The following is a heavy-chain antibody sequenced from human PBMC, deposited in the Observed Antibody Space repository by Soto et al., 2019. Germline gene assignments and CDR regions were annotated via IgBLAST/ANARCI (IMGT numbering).Heavy chain of an antibody. D-gene: IGHD4-17*01. CDR2: ISYEGSNK. J-gene: IGHJ3*02. Sequence: GGALRLSCAASGFTFSSYGMHWVRQAPGKGLEWVAVISYEGSNKYYADSVKGRFTISRDHSKNTPYLQMNSLRAEDTAVYYCATLNQGENDYGPDDAFDIWGQGTMVTVSS. CDR1: GFTFSSYG. V-gene: IGHV3-30*03. CDR3: ATLNQGENDYGPDDAFDI.